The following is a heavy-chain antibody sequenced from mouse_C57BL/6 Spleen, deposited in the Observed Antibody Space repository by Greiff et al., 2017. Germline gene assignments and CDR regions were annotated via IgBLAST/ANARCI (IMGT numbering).Heavy chain of an antibody. V-gene: IGHV1-53*01. J-gene: IGHJ2*01. CDR1: GYTFTSYW. CDR2: INPSNGGT. Sequence: QVQLQQPGTELVKPGASVKLSCKASGYTFTSYWMHWVKQRPGQGLEWIGNINPSNGGTNYNEKFKSKATLTVDKSSSTAYMQLSSLTSEDSAVYYWARGEGDGYYLYYFDYWGQGTTLTVSS. D-gene: IGHD2-3*01. CDR3: ARGEGDGYYLYYFDY.